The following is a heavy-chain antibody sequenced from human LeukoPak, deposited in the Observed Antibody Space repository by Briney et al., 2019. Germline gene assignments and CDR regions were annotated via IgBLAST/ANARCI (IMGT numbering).Heavy chain of an antibody. V-gene: IGHV4-59*01. D-gene: IGHD4-11*01. CDR1: GGSISSYY. CDR2: IYYSGST. J-gene: IGHJ6*02. CDR3: ARDLEAVTPGYGMDV. Sequence: SETLSLTCTVSGGSISSYYWSWIRQPPGKGLEWIGYIYYSGSTNYNPSLKSRVTISVDTSKNQFSLRLSSVTAADTAVYYCARDLEAVTPGYGMDVWGQGTTVTVSS.